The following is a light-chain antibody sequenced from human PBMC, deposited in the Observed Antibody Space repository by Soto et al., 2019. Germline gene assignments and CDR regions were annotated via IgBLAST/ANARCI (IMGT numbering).Light chain of an antibody. V-gene: IGKV1-27*01. Sequence: DIQMTQSPSSLSASVGDRVTITCRASQDISNYLAWYQQKPGKVPKLLIYAASALQSGVPSRFSGSGSGTDFTLTISSLQPEDVGSYYCQKYNSAPKTFGQGTKVEI. CDR1: QDISNY. CDR3: QKYNSAPKT. J-gene: IGKJ1*01. CDR2: AAS.